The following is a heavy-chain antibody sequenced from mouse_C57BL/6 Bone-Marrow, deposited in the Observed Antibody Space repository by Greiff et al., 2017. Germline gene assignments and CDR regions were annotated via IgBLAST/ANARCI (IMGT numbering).Heavy chain of an antibody. Sequence: VQLQQSGPELVKPGASVKISCKASGYTFTDYYMNWVKQSPGKSLEWIGDINPNNGGTSYNQKFKGKATLTVDKSSSTAYMELRSLTSEDSAVYYCARGGTMGTTFYYFDYWGQGTTLTVSS. CDR3: ARGGTMGTTFYYFDY. D-gene: IGHD2-14*01. CDR1: GYTFTDYY. CDR2: INPNNGGT. J-gene: IGHJ2*01. V-gene: IGHV1-26*01.